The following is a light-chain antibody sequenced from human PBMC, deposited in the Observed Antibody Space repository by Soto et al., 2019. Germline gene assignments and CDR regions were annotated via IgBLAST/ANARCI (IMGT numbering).Light chain of an antibody. CDR3: QQYGSSLIT. CDR2: DAS. CDR1: QTVRNNY. V-gene: IGKV3-20*01. J-gene: IGKJ5*01. Sequence: DIVMTQSPFTLSFSPGERATLSCRASQTVRNNYLAWYQQKPGQAPRLLIYDASSRATGIPDRFSGSGSGTDFTLTISRLEPEDFAVYYCQQYGSSLITFGQGTRLEIK.